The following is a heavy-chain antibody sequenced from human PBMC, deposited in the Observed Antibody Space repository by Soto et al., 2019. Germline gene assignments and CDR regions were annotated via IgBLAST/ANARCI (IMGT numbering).Heavy chain of an antibody. Sequence: SETLSLTCTVSGDSISSNRWWCWVRRPPGKGLEWIAEIYHTGHTNYNSSLKGRVTISVDTSKNQFSLKLSSVTAADTAVYYCNARELLWDAFDIWGQGTMVTVSS. CDR1: GDSISSNRW. V-gene: IGHV4-4*02. CDR2: IYHTGHT. D-gene: IGHD1-26*01. J-gene: IGHJ3*02. CDR3: NARELLWDAFDI.